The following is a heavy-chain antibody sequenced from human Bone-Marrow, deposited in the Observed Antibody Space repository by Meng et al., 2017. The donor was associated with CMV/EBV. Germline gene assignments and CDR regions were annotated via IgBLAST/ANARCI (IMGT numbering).Heavy chain of an antibody. Sequence: GSLRLSCTVSGDSVSSTSHYWTWIRQPPGKGLEWIGYIYYSGSTNYNPSLKSRVTISVDMSRNQFSLKLSSVTAADTAVYYCARDSGCGGDCTTAVYGMDVCGQGTTVTVSS. CDR3: ARDSGCGGDCTTAVYGMDV. J-gene: IGHJ6*02. D-gene: IGHD2-21*01. V-gene: IGHV4-61*01. CDR2: IYYSGST. CDR1: GDSVSSTSHY.